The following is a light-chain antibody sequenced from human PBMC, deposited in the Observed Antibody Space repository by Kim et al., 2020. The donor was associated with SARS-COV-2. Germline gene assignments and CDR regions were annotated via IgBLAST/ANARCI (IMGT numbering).Light chain of an antibody. CDR1: QGVSSN. CDR2: DAS. V-gene: IGKV3-15*01. J-gene: IGKJ2*01. CDR3: QQYNNWPPYT. Sequence: VSPGERATRSCRASQGVSSNLAWYQQRPGQAPRLLIYDASTRATGIPARFSGYGSGTEFTLTISSLQSEDFAVYYCQQYNNWPPYTFGQGTKLEI.